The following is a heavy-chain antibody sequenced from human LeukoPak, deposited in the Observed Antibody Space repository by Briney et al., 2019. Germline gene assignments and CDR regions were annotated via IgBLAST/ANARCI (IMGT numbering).Heavy chain of an antibody. J-gene: IGHJ6*03. D-gene: IGHD7-27*01. V-gene: IGHV3-21*01. CDR3: ARDGATGDYYYYMDV. CDR2: ISSSSSYI. CDR1: GFTFSSYS. Sequence: GGSLRLSCAASGFTFSSYSMNWVRQAPGKGLEWVSSISSSSSYIYYADSVKGRFTISRDNAKNSLYLQMNSLRAEDTAVYYCARDGATGDYYYYMDVWGKGTTVTVSS.